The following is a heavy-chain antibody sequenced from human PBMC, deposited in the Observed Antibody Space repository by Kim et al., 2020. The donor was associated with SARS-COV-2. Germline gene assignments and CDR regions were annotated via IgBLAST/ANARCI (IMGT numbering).Heavy chain of an antibody. V-gene: IGHV4-39*02. D-gene: IGHD1-1*01. J-gene: IGHJ4*02. CDR3: TRRETGTIRDY. CDR2: IHYSGDA. Sequence: SETLSLTCTVSGGSISASPYYWVWIRQPPGKGLEWLGTIHYSGDAYYNPSLKSRLTISIDTSKKYLSLELTSVTATDTAVYYCTRRETGTIRDYWVQGT. CDR1: GGSISASPYY.